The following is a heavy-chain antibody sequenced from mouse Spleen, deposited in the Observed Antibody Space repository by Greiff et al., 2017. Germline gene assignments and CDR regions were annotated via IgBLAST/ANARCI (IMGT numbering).Heavy chain of an antibody. CDR1: GYAFSSYW. Sequence: QVQLQQSGAELVKPGASVKISCKASGYAFSSYWMNWVKQRPGKGLEWIGQIYPGDGDTNYNGKFKGKATLTADKSSSTAYMQLSSLTSEDSAVYFCARSGFITTVVATRAMDYWGQGTSVTVSS. D-gene: IGHD1-1*01. CDR2: IYPGDGDT. CDR3: ARSGFITTVVATRAMDY. J-gene: IGHJ4*01. V-gene: IGHV1-80*01.